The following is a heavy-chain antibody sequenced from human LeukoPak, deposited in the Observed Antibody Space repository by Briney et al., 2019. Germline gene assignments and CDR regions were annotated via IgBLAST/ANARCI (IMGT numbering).Heavy chain of an antibody. J-gene: IGHJ4*02. D-gene: IGHD3-22*01. V-gene: IGHV3-23*01. CDR1: GFTFDDYA. CDR3: AKDVRITMIVVVIQADY. CDR2: ISGSGGST. Sequence: GGSLRLSCAASGFTFDDYAMHWVRQAPGKGLEWVSAISGSGGSTYYADSVKGRFTISRDNSKNTLYLQMNSLRAEDTAVYYCAKDVRITMIVVVIQADYWGQGTLVTVSP.